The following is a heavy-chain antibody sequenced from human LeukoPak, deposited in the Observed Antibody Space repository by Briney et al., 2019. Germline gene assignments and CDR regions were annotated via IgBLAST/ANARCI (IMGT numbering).Heavy chain of an antibody. V-gene: IGHV3-33*01. CDR3: ARGYYHDSGTGLAYFDY. Sequence: PGRSLRLSCAASGFSFSTYGMHWVRQAPGKGLEWVALIWYDGSNKYYADSVKGRFTISRDNSKNTVYLQMNSLTCDDRSLYYCARGYYHDSGTGLAYFDYWGQGTLVTVSS. J-gene: IGHJ4*02. D-gene: IGHD3-10*01. CDR2: IWYDGSNK. CDR1: GFSFSTYG.